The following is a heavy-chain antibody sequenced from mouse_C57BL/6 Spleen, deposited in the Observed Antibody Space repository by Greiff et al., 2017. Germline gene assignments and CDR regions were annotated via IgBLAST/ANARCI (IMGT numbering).Heavy chain of an antibody. CDR3: AISTCYSNYYVFAY. Sequence: QVQLQQSGAELMKPGASVKLSCKATGYTFTGYWIEWVKQRPGHGLEWIGEILPGSGSTNYNEKSTGKATFTAATSSNTAYKLLSSLTTEDSAIYYGAISTCYSNYYVFAYWGQGTLVTVSA. J-gene: IGHJ3*01. CDR2: ILPGSGST. V-gene: IGHV1-9*01. CDR1: GYTFTGYW. D-gene: IGHD2-5*01.